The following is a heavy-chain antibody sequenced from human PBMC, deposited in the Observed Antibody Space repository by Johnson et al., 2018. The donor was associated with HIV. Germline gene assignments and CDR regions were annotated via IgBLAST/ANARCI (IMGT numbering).Heavy chain of an antibody. V-gene: IGHV3-33*01. D-gene: IGHD3-3*01. CDR3: ARRGFGTASDAFDM. J-gene: IGHJ3*02. Sequence: QVQVVESGGGVVQPGRSLRLSCAASGFTFNSYGMHWVRQAPGKGLEWVAVIWYDGSNKYYVDSVKGRFTISRDNAKNSLYLQMNSLRAEDTALYYCARRGFGTASDAFDMWGQGTMVTVSS. CDR1: GFTFNSYG. CDR2: IWYDGSNK.